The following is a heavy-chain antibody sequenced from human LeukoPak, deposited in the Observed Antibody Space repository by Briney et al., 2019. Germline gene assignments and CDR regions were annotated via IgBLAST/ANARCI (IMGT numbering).Heavy chain of an antibody. D-gene: IGHD2-21*01. Sequence: GRSLRLSCAASGFTFSSYAMHWVRQAPGKGLEWVAVISYDGSNKYYADSVKGRFTISRGNAKNSLYLQMNSLRVEDTAVYYCARDESGDNDAFDIWGQGTMVTVSS. CDR2: ISYDGSNK. CDR3: ARDESGDNDAFDI. CDR1: GFTFSSYA. J-gene: IGHJ3*02. V-gene: IGHV3-30-3*01.